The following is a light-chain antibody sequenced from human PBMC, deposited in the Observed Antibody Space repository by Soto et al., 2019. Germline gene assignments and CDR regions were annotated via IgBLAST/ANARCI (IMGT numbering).Light chain of an antibody. CDR1: QCISSY. J-gene: IGKJ4*01. Sequence: MTQSPSSLPVTAGDPASIPCKTSQCISSYLDWYQQKPGKAPELLIYAASTLESGVPSRFSGSGSGTDFTLTISCLQSEDFATYYCQQYYSLPIPFGGGTKL. V-gene: IGKV1D-8*01. CDR3: QQYYSLPIP. CDR2: AAS.